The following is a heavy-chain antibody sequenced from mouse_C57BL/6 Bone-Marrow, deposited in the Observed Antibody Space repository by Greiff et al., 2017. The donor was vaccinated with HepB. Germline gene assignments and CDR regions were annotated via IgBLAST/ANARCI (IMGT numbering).Heavy chain of an antibody. CDR2: ISSGSSTI. V-gene: IGHV5-17*01. Sequence: EVMLVESGGGLVKPGGSLKLSCAASGFTFSDYGMHWVRQAPEKGLEWVANISSGSSTIYYADTVKGRFTISRDNAKNTLFLQMTSLRSEDTAMYYCARRGVTTGVYYAMDYWGQGTSVTVSS. CDR3: ARRGVTTGVYYAMDY. J-gene: IGHJ4*01. D-gene: IGHD2-2*01. CDR1: GFTFSDYG.